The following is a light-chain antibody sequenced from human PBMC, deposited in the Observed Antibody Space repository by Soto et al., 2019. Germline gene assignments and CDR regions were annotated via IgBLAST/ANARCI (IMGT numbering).Light chain of an antibody. J-gene: IGLJ1*01. V-gene: IGLV2-23*02. CDR1: SSDVGRYNL. Sequence: QSVLTQPASVSGSPGQSITISCTGTSSDVGRYNLVSWYQHHPGKAPKIMIYEVTKRPSGVSNRFSGSKSGNTASLTISGLQAKDEADYYCCSYAGTSTYVFGTGTKVTVL. CDR2: EVT. CDR3: CSYAGTSTYV.